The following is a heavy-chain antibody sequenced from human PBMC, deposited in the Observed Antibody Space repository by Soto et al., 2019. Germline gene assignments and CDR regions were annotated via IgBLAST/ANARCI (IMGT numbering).Heavy chain of an antibody. Sequence: QVQLVQSGTEVKKPGASVKVSCKASGYTFTSYGISWVRQAPGQGLEWMGWISAYNDNTIYTQKRQGRVTMTTDTSTSTAYMELRSLRSDDTAVYYCARGVDCSGGSCFSFYYYYYGFDVWGQGTTLTVSS. CDR3: ARGVDCSGGSCFSFYYYYYGFDV. CDR1: GYTFTSYG. V-gene: IGHV1-18*04. CDR2: ISAYNDNT. D-gene: IGHD2-15*01. J-gene: IGHJ6*02.